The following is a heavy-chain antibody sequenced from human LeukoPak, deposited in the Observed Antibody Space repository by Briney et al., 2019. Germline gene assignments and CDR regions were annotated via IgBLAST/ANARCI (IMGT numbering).Heavy chain of an antibody. CDR1: GFTFSSYA. J-gene: IGHJ4*02. CDR2: LSGSGGST. V-gene: IGHV3-23*01. D-gene: IGHD3-10*01. CDR3: AKDSYGSGSYYNVDYFDY. Sequence: TGGSLRLSCAASGFTFSSYAMSWVRQAPGKGLEWVSALSGSGGSTYYADSVKGRFTISRDNSKNKLYLQMNSLRAEDTAVYYCAKDSYGSGSYYNVDYFDYWGQGTLVTVSS.